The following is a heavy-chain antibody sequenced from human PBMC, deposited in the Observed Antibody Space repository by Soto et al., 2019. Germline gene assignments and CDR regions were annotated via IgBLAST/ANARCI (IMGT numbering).Heavy chain of an antibody. CDR1: GGSFSGYY. D-gene: IGHD1-26*01. Sequence: SETLSLTCAVYGGSFSGYYWSWIRQPPGKGLEWIGEINHSGSTNYNPSLKSRVTISVDTSKNQFSLKLSSVTAADTAVYYCARGGDSGSYGMDVWGQGTTVTVSS. V-gene: IGHV4-34*01. CDR2: INHSGST. J-gene: IGHJ6*02. CDR3: ARGGDSGSYGMDV.